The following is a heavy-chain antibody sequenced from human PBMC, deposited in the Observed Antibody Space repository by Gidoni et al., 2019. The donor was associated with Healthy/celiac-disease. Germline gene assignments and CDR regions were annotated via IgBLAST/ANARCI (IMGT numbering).Heavy chain of an antibody. CDR2: INHSGST. CDR1: RGSFSGYY. CDR3: ARPFWSGYYTANWFDP. D-gene: IGHD3-3*01. J-gene: IGHJ5*02. Sequence: QVQLQQWGAGLLKPSETLSFTCAVYRGSFSGYYWNWIRQPPGKGLEWIGEINHSGSTNYNPSLKSRVTISVDTSKNQFSLKLSSVTAADTAVYYCARPFWSGYYTANWFDPWGQGTLVTVSS. V-gene: IGHV4-34*01.